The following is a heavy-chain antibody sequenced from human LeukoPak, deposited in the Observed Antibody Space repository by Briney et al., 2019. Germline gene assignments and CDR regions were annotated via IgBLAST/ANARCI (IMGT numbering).Heavy chain of an antibody. V-gene: IGHV3-74*01. CDR3: NVRWGPNFDY. D-gene: IGHD3-10*01. CDR1: GFTFSTFW. J-gene: IGHJ4*02. Sequence: GGYLRLSCSGSGFTFSTFWMHWVRQAPGKGLEWVSRISGDGSSTSYADSVKGRFTVSRDNAKNTLYLQMSSLRADDTAIYYCNVRWGPNFDYWGRGSLVTVSP. CDR2: ISGDGSST.